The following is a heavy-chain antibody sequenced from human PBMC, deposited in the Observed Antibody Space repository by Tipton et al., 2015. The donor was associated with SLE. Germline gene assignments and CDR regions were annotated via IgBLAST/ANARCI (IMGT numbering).Heavy chain of an antibody. CDR1: GGSISSSSYY. V-gene: IGHV4-39*07. CDR2: IYYSGST. CDR3: ARSSGHSFDL. Sequence: TLSLTCTVSGGSISSSSYYWGWIRQPPGKGLEWIGSIYYSGSTYYNPSLKSRVTISVDTSKNQFSLKLSSVTAADTAVYYCARSSGHSFDLWGRGTLVTVSS. D-gene: IGHD3-22*01. J-gene: IGHJ2*01.